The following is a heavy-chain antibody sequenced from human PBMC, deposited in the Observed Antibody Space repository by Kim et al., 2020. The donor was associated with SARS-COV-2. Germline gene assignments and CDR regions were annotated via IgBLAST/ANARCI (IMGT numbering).Heavy chain of an antibody. CDR3: ARGHSLLGFDY. Sequence: KYSPKFQGRITLTRDPSASTAYMELSSLRSEDTAVYYCARGHSLLGFDYWGQGALVTVSS. D-gene: IGHD2-15*01. V-gene: IGHV1-3*01. J-gene: IGHJ4*02.